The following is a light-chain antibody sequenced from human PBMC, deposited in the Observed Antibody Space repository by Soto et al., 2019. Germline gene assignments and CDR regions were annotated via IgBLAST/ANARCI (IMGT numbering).Light chain of an antibody. Sequence: QSVLTQPASVSGSPGQSITIACAGSSNDVGDYNYVSWYQHHPDKAPKLMIYEVSNRPSGVSYRFSGSKSGNTASLTISGLQAEDEADYYCTSYTTTSTLVFGGGTKLTVL. J-gene: IGLJ2*01. CDR1: SNDVGDYNY. CDR3: TSYTTTSTLV. CDR2: EVS. V-gene: IGLV2-14*01.